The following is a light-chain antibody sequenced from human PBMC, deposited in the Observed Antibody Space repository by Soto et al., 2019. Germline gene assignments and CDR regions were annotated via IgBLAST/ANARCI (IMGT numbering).Light chain of an antibody. CDR2: DAS. CDR1: QSVSSY. CDR3: QQRSNWPSIT. Sequence: SPATLSLSPGERATLSCRASQSVSSYLAWYQHKPVQAPRLLIYDASNRATGIPARFSGSGSGTDFTLTINSLEPEDFAVYYCQQRSNWPSITFGQGTRLEIK. J-gene: IGKJ5*01. V-gene: IGKV3-11*01.